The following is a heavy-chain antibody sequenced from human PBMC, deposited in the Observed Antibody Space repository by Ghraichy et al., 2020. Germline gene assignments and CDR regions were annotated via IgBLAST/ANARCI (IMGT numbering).Heavy chain of an antibody. V-gene: IGHV3-74*01. Sequence: GGSLRLSRADSGFNFSRYWMHWVRQVPGKGLVWVSRINSDGSTTDYADFVKGRFTISRDTSGNTLHLQMNSLRAEDTAVYYCTRAFNLDYFDYWGQGILVTVSS. CDR2: INSDGSTT. J-gene: IGHJ4*02. CDR3: TRAFNLDYFDY. CDR1: GFNFSRYW.